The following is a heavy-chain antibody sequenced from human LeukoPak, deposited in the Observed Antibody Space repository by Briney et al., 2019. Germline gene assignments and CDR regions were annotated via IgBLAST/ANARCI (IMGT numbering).Heavy chain of an antibody. J-gene: IGHJ4*02. CDR2: ISYDGSNK. CDR3: AKDEIVGATTN. Sequence: GGSLRLSCAASGFTFSRYGMNWVRQAPGKGLEWVALISYDGSNKYYADSVKGRFTISRDDSKNTLYLQMNSLRAEDTAVYYCAKDEIVGATTNWGQGTLVTVSS. V-gene: IGHV3-30*18. D-gene: IGHD1-26*01. CDR1: GFTFSRYG.